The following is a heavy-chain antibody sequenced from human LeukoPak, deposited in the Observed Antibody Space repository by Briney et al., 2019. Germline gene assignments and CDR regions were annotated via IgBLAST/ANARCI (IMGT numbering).Heavy chain of an antibody. CDR1: GFTFSSYE. CDR3: ARVQRGLAARGGVDY. CDR2: ISSSGSTI. V-gene: IGHV3-48*03. D-gene: IGHD6-6*01. J-gene: IGHJ4*02. Sequence: GGSLRLSCAASGFTFSSYEMNWVRQAPGKGVEGVSYISSSGSTISYAHSVKALLTISRDNAKNSLYLQMNGLRAEDTAVYYCARVQRGLAARGGVDYWGQGTLVTVSS.